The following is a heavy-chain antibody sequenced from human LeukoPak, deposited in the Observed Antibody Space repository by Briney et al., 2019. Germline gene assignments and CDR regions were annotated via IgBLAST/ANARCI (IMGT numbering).Heavy chain of an antibody. V-gene: IGHV3-30-3*01. CDR2: ISSDGNHK. J-gene: IGHJ5*02. CDR1: GFTLSTYA. CDR3: ARDRLPPPGVYCFDP. D-gene: IGHD5-12*01. Sequence: PGGSLRLSCAATGFTLSTYAMHWVRQAPGKGLEWVAAISSDGNHKHFADSVRGRFTISRDNSKNTLFLQMNSLRPDDTAVYYCARDRLPPPGVYCFDPWGQGTLVTVSS.